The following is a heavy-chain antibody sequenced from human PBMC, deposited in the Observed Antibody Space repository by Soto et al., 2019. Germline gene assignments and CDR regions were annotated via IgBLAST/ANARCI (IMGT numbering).Heavy chain of an antibody. Sequence: SVKVSCKASGGTFSSYAISWVRQAPGQGLEWMGGIIPIFGTANYAQKFQGRVTITADKSTSTAYMELSSLRSEDTAVYYCARDKMLRGAFDIWGQGTMVTVS. D-gene: IGHD3-10*01. CDR1: GGTFSSYA. V-gene: IGHV1-69*06. CDR2: IIPIFGTA. CDR3: ARDKMLRGAFDI. J-gene: IGHJ3*02.